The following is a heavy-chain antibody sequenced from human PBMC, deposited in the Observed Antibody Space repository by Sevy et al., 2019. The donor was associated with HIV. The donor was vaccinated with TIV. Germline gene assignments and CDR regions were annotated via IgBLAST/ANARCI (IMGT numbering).Heavy chain of an antibody. CDR2: INAGNGNT. CDR3: ARVGQGSITIFGVVTDYYYYYGMDV. Sequence: ASMKVSCKASGYTFTSYAMHWVRQAPGQRLEWMGWINAGNGNTKYSQKFQGRVTITRDTSASTAYMELSSLRSEDTAVYYCARVGQGSITIFGVVTDYYYYYGMDVWGQGTTVTVSS. CDR1: GYTFTSYA. V-gene: IGHV1-3*01. J-gene: IGHJ6*02. D-gene: IGHD3-3*01.